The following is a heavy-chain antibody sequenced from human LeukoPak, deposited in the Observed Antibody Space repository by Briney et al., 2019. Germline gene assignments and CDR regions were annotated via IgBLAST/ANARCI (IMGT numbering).Heavy chain of an antibody. CDR1: GFTFSSYA. D-gene: IGHD6-6*01. CDR3: AKATSNIAARQLRYDWFDP. J-gene: IGHJ5*02. V-gene: IGHV3-23*01. CDR2: ISGSGGST. Sequence: GGSLRLSCAASGFTFSSYAMSWVRQAPGKGLEWVSAISGSGGSTYYADSVKGRFTISRDNSKNTLYLQMNSLRAEDTAVYYCAKATSNIAARQLRYDWFDPWGQGTLVTVSS.